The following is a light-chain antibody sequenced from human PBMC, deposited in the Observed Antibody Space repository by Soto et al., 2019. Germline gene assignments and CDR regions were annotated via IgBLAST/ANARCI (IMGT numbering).Light chain of an antibody. CDR2: SNN. J-gene: IGLJ2*01. CDR1: SSNIGSKT. CDR3: AAWDDSLNGYVV. V-gene: IGLV1-44*01. Sequence: QSVLTQPPSASGTPGQRVTISCSGSSSNIGSKTVNWYQQLPGTAPKLLIYSNNQRPSGVPDRFSGSKSGTSASLAISGLQSEDGADYYCAAWDDSLNGYVVFGGGTKLTVL.